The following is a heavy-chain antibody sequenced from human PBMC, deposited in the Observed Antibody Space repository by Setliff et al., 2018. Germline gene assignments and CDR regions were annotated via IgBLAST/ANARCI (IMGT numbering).Heavy chain of an antibody. D-gene: IGHD6-6*01. CDR3: AKSSGSSSSTNLEY. V-gene: IGHV3-23*01. J-gene: IGHJ4*02. Sequence: GESLRLSCAASGFTFSDYYMSWIRQAPGKGLEWVSAITDDGGTTHYAGSVKGRFTIARDNSNSTLYLQMNSLRVEDTALYYCAKSSGSSSSTNLEYLGPGTLVTVSS. CDR2: ITDDGGTT. CDR1: GFTFSDYY.